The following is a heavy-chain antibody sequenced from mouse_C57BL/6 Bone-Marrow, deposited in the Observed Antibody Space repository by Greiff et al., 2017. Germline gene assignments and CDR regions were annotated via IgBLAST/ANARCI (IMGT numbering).Heavy chain of an antibody. J-gene: IGHJ2*01. CDR2: IYPRSGNT. V-gene: IGHV1-81*01. D-gene: IGHD1-1*01. CDR3: ARSGYGSSSDY. CDR1: GYTFTSYG. Sequence: QVQLKQSGAELARPGASVKLSCKASGYTFTSYGISWVKQRPGQGLEWIGEIYPRSGNTYYNEKFKGKATLTVDQSSSTAYMQLNSLTSEDSAVYYCARSGYGSSSDYWGQGTTLTVSS.